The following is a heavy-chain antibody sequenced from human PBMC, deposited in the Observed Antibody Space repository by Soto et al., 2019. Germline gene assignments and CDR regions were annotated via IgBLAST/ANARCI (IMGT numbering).Heavy chain of an antibody. J-gene: IGHJ5*02. Sequence: EVQLVESGGGLVKPGGSLRLSCAASGFTFSSYSMNWVRQAPGKGLEWVSSISSSSSYIYYADSVKGRFTISRDNAKNSLYLQMNSLRAEDTAVYYCARDWWDIAAAGSSAWGQGTLVTVSS. V-gene: IGHV3-21*01. CDR3: ARDWWDIAAAGSSA. CDR2: ISSSSSYI. D-gene: IGHD6-13*01. CDR1: GFTFSSYS.